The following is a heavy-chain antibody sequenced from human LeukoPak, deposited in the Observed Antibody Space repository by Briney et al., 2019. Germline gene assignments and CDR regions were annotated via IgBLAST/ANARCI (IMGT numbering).Heavy chain of an antibody. D-gene: IGHD6-6*01. CDR1: GFTFSSYA. CDR2: ISGSGGST. V-gene: IGHV3-23*01. CDR3: AKDSPESGFSSSLYYFDY. Sequence: PGGSLRLSCAASGFTFSSYAMGWVRQAPGKGLEGVAAISGSGGSTYYADSVKGRFTIPRDNSKNTLYLQMNSLRAEDTAVYYCAKDSPESGFSSSLYYFDYWGQGTLVTVSS. J-gene: IGHJ4*02.